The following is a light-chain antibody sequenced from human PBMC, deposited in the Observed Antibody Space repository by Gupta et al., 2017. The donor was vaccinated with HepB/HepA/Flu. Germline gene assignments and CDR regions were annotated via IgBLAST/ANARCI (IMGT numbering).Light chain of an antibody. CDR1: QSLLRY. Sequence: DIQMTQSPSSLSASVGDRVTITCRSSQSLLRYLNWFQKKPGKAPNLLIYTASSLQSGVPARFSGGGSGTDFTLNISSLQPEDFATYYCQQTYSVPLTFGPGTKVDVK. J-gene: IGKJ3*01. CDR3: QQTYSVPLT. CDR2: TAS. V-gene: IGKV1-39*01.